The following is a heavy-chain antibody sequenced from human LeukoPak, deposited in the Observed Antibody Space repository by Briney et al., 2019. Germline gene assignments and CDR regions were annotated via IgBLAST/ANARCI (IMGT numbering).Heavy chain of an antibody. CDR3: ARDRVCSSTSCYSTPFDY. D-gene: IGHD2-2*01. J-gene: IGHJ4*02. CDR2: IIPIFGTA. V-gene: IGHV1-69*06. CDR1: GGTFSSYA. Sequence: SVKVSCKASGGTFSSYAISWVRQAPGQGLEWMGGIIPIFGTANYAQKFQGRVTIAADKSTSTAYMELSSLRSEDTAVYYCARDRVCSSTSCYSTPFDYWGQGTLVTVSS.